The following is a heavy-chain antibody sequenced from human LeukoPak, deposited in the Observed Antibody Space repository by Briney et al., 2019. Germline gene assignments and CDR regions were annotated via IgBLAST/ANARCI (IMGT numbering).Heavy chain of an antibody. CDR3: ARGGMVTATLPYYYYYMDV. V-gene: IGHV4-61*02. Sequence: PSETLSLTCTVSGGSISSGSYYWSWIRQPAGKGLEWIGRIYTSGSTNYNPSLKSRVTISVDTSKNQFSLKLSSVTAADTAVYYCARGGMVTATLPYYYYYMDVWGKGTTVTISS. J-gene: IGHJ6*03. CDR1: GGSISSGSYY. D-gene: IGHD2-21*02. CDR2: IYTSGST.